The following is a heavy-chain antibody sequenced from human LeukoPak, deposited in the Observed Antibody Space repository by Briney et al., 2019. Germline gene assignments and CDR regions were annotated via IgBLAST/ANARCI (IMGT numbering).Heavy chain of an antibody. CDR3: ARLLSGYSDY. V-gene: IGHV4-39*01. D-gene: IGHD3-22*01. CDR1: GGSISSSSYY. J-gene: IGHJ4*02. CDR2: IYYSGST. Sequence: SETLSLTCTVSGGSISSSSYYWGWIRQPPGKGLEWIGSIYYSGSTYYNPSLKSRVTISVDTSKSQFSLKLSSVTAADTAVYYCARLLSGYSDYWGQGTLVTVSS.